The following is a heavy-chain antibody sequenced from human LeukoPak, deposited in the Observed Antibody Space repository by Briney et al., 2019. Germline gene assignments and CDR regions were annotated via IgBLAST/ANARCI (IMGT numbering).Heavy chain of an antibody. D-gene: IGHD3-3*01. CDR3: TTDTADDFWSGYSQYYFDY. Sequence: GGPLRLSCAASGFTFSNAWMSWVRQAPGKGLEWVGRIKSKTDGGTTDYAAPVKGRFTISRDDSKNTLYLQMNSLKTEDTAVYYCTTDTADDFWSGYSQYYFDYWGQGTLVTVSS. CDR1: GFTFSNAW. V-gene: IGHV3-15*01. J-gene: IGHJ4*02. CDR2: IKSKTDGGTT.